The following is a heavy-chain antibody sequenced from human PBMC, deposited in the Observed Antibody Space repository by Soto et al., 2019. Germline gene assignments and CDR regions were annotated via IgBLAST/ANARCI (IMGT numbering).Heavy chain of an antibody. Sequence: VGSLLLSCASSAFPVRSNDMILIRPAPGKGLEWVSAISSDGGTYYTDSVKGRFTISRDNSKNTLYLQMNSLTAEDTAVYYCARDVIAVAGSAGYWGQGTLVNVSA. CDR1: AFPVRSND. CDR2: ISSDGGT. D-gene: IGHD6-19*01. CDR3: ARDVIAVAGSAGY. J-gene: IGHJ4*02. V-gene: IGHV3-53*01.